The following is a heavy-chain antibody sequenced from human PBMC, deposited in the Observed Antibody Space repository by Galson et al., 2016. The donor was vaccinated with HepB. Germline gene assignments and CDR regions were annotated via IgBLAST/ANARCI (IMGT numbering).Heavy chain of an antibody. D-gene: IGHD3-22*01. J-gene: IGHJ4*02. V-gene: IGHV3-30*14. CDR1: GFAFETFP. CDR2: ISYDSSNK. CDR3: ACRSDSTGDEYVDI. Sequence: SLRLSCAASGFAFETFPMYWVRQAPGKGLEWLAVISYDSSNKFYSKSVKGRFSISRDNSRRTVFLQMTSLRAEDAAVYYCACRSDSTGDEYVDIWGQGTLVTVSS.